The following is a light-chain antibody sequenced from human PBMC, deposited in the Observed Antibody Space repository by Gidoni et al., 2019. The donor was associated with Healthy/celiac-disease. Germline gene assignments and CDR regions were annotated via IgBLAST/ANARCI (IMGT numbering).Light chain of an antibody. CDR2: AAS. CDR3: QQSYSTPLT. CDR1: QSISSY. V-gene: IGKV1-39*01. Sequence: DIQMTQSPSSLSASVGDRVTITCRASQSISSYLNWYQQKPGKAPKLLIYAASSLQSGVPSRCSSSGSGTDFTLTISSLQPEDFATYYCQQSYSTPLTFGGGTKVEIK. J-gene: IGKJ4*01.